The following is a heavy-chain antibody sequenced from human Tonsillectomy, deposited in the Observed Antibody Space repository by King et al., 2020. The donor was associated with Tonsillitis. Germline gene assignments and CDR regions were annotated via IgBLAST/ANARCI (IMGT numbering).Heavy chain of an antibody. Sequence: EQLVQSGAEVKKPGASVKVSCKASGFTFTSYYMHWVRQAPGQGLEWMGIINPSGGSTSYAQKFQGRGTMTRDTSTSTVYMELSSLRCEDTAVYYCARDSPGGYYYYGMDVWGQGTTVTVSS. V-gene: IGHV1-46*01. CDR2: INPSGGST. D-gene: IGHD4-23*01. CDR1: GFTFTSYY. CDR3: ARDSPGGYYYYGMDV. J-gene: IGHJ6*02.